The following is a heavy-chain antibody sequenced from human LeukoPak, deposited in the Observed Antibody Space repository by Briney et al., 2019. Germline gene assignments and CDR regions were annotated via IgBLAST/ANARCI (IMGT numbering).Heavy chain of an antibody. V-gene: IGHV1-18*01. CDR2: ISAYNGNT. D-gene: IGHD3-22*01. CDR1: GYTFTSYG. J-gene: IGHJ4*02. Sequence: ASVKVSCKASGYTFTSYGISWVRQAPGQGLEWMGWISAYNGNTNYAQKFQGRVTMTRDTSISTAYMELSRLRSDDTAVYYCAIPYDSSGYYYALDYWGQGTLVTVSS. CDR3: AIPYDSSGYYYALDY.